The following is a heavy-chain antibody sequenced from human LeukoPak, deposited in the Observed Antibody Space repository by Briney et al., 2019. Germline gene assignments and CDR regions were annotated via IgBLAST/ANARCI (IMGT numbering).Heavy chain of an antibody. Sequence: GGSLRLSCAASGFTFSSYSMKWVRQAPGKGLEWVSSISSSSSYIYYADSVKGRFTISRDEAKKSLYLQMNSLRDEDTAVYYCARDRDWGFDYWGQGTLVTVSS. J-gene: IGHJ4*02. D-gene: IGHD7-27*01. CDR2: ISSSSSYI. CDR1: GFTFSSYS. CDR3: ARDRDWGFDY. V-gene: IGHV3-21*01.